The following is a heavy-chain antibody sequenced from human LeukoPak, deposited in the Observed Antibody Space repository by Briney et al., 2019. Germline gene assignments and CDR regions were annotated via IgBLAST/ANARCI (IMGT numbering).Heavy chain of an antibody. CDR3: ASATRGGYYDH. CDR2: IGTAGDT. D-gene: IGHD3-22*01. CDR1: GFSFSSYD. J-gene: IGHJ5*02. Sequence: PGGSLRLSCAASGFSFSSYDFHWVRQRKGESPEWVSAIGTAGDTYYPGSVKGRFTISRENAKNSLYLQMNILEVGDTADYYCASATRGGYYDHWGQGTLVSVSS. V-gene: IGHV3-13*01.